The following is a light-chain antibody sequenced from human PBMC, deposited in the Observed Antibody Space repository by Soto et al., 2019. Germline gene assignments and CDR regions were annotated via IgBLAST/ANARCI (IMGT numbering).Light chain of an antibody. J-gene: IGLJ2*01. CDR1: TSDVGNYKP. Sequence: QSALTQPASVSGSPGQSITISCTATTSDVGNYKPVSRYQQHPGKAPKLLIYEDTKRPSGVSYSFSGSKSGNTASLTISGLQAEDEADYYCCSYGRSNTLLFGGGTKLTVL. CDR2: EDT. CDR3: CSYGRSNTLL. V-gene: IGLV2-23*01.